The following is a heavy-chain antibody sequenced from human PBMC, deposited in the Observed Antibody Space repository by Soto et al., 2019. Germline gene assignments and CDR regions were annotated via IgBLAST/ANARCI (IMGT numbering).Heavy chain of an antibody. D-gene: IGHD4-17*01. CDR1: VYSFTSYW. CDR2: IDPSDSYT. Sequence: GESLKISWKVSVYSFTSYWISWVRQMPGKGREWMGRIDPSDSYTNNSPSFQGHVTISADKSISTAYLQWSSLKASDTAMYYCARPSYLRYYYYYGMDVWGQGTTVTVSS. J-gene: IGHJ6*02. V-gene: IGHV5-10-1*01. CDR3: ARPSYLRYYYYYGMDV.